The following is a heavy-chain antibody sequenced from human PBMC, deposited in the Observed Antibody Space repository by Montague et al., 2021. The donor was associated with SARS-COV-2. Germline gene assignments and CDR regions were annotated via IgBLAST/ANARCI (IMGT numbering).Heavy chain of an antibody. V-gene: IGHV4-61*01. CDR1: GGSVSSGSYY. D-gene: IGHD3-3*01. J-gene: IGHJ6*02. CDR2: IYYSGST. Sequence: SETLSLTCIVSGGSVSSGSYYWSWIRQPPGKGLERIGNIYYSGSTNYNPSLKSRVTISVDTSKNQFSLKLSSVTAADTAVYYCARDPWRITIFGVVKRYGMDVWGQGTTVTVSS. CDR3: ARDPWRITIFGVVKRYGMDV.